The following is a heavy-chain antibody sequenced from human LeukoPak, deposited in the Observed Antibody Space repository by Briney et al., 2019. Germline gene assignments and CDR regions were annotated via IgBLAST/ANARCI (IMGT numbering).Heavy chain of an antibody. CDR3: ARVEYYYDSSGYYGMDV. CDR1: GYTFTSYD. J-gene: IGHJ6*02. D-gene: IGHD3-22*01. V-gene: IGHV1-8*01. Sequence: ASVKVSCKASGYTFTSYDINWVRQATGKGLEWMGWMNPNRGNTGYAQKFQGRVTMTRNTSISTAYMELSSLRSEDTAVYYCARVEYYYDSSGYYGMDVWGQGTTVTVSS. CDR2: MNPNRGNT.